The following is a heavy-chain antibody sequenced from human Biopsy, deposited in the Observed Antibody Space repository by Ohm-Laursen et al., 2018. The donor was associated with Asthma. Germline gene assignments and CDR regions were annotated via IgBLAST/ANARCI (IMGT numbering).Heavy chain of an antibody. D-gene: IGHD1-1*01. CDR1: GFTFSSYA. J-gene: IGHJ3*02. Sequence: GSLRLSCTASGFTFSSYAMSWVRQAPGKGLEWVSAISGSGGSTYYADSVKGRFTMARDNSKNTLDLQMNSLREEDTAVYYCVRDGTDDAFDIWGQGTVVSVSS. CDR3: VRDGTDDAFDI. CDR2: ISGSGGST. V-gene: IGHV3-23*01.